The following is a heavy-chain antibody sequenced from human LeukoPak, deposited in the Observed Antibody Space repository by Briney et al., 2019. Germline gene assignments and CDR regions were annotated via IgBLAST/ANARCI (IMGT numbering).Heavy chain of an antibody. Sequence: ASVKVSCKASGYTFTSYYMHWVRQAPGQGLEWMGIINPSGGSTSYAQKFQGRVTMTRDTSTSTVYMELSSLRSEDTAVYYCARSSMVRGVTSPNFDYWGQGTLVTVSS. J-gene: IGHJ4*02. V-gene: IGHV1-46*01. CDR3: ARSSMVRGVTSPNFDY. CDR1: GYTFTSYY. D-gene: IGHD3-10*01. CDR2: INPSGGST.